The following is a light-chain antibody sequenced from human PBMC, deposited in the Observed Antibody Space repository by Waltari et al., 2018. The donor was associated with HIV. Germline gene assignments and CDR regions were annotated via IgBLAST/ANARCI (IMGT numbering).Light chain of an antibody. V-gene: IGKV1-33*01. Sequence: DIQMTQSPSSLSASVGDRVTITCQASQDISNCLNWYQQKPGKAPNLLIYDASSLQTGVPSRYSGTGSGTDFTFTFTSLQPEDFATYYCQQYYSLPITFGQGTRLDIK. CDR2: DAS. CDR3: QQYYSLPIT. J-gene: IGKJ5*01. CDR1: QDISNC.